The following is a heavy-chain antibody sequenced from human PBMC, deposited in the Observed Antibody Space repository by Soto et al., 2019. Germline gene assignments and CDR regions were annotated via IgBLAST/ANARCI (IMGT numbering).Heavy chain of an antibody. CDR3: ARDLVTAPPTLRGNYHYYGMDV. CDR2: VIPIFGTT. CDR1: GGTFSAYA. D-gene: IGHD4-4*01. Sequence: QVQLVQSGAEVKKPGSSVNVSCKAPGGTFSAYAISWVRQAPGQGLEWMGGVIPIFGTTKYAQKFQGRVTITADKSTSTAYMALSSVRSEDTALYDCARDLVTAPPTLRGNYHYYGMDVWGQVTTGTV. J-gene: IGHJ6*02. V-gene: IGHV1-69*06.